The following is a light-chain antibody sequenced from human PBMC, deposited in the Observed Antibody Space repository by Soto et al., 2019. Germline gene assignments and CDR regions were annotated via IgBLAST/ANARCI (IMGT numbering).Light chain of an antibody. V-gene: IGLV2-14*01. CDR1: SSDVGGYNY. J-gene: IGLJ2*01. CDR3: SSYTISSTPVV. Sequence: QSALTQPASVSGSPGQSITISCTGTSSDVGGYNYVSWYQQHPGKAPKLMIYEVSNRPSGVSNRFSGSKSGNTASLTISGRQAEDEADYYCSSYTISSTPVVFGGGTKLTVL. CDR2: EVS.